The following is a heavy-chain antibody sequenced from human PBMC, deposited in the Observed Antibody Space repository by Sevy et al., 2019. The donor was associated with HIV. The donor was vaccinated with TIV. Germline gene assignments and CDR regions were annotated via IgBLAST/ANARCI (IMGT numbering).Heavy chain of an antibody. V-gene: IGHV3-11*01. Sequence: GGSLRLSCAASGFTFSDYYMGWFRQAPGKGLEWVSYISSSGALVFYAYSVEGRFTISRDNAKNSLFLQMNSLRAEDTAIYYCARARDDYCNESDCNKNWFDPWGQGTLVTVSS. CDR2: ISSSGALV. J-gene: IGHJ5*02. CDR3: ARARDDYCNESDCNKNWFDP. D-gene: IGHD3-3*01. CDR1: GFTFSDYY.